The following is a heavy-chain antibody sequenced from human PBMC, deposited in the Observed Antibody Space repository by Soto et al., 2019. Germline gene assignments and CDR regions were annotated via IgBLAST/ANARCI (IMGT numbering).Heavy chain of an antibody. CDR2: INASDGNT. CDR1: GYTFTSYA. V-gene: IGHV1-46*01. J-gene: IGHJ4*02. CDR3: ARTTDTNPAPDY. D-gene: IGHD1-26*01. Sequence: ASVKVSCKASGYTFTSYAMHWVRQAPGQGLEWMGIINASDGNTNYARKFQARVSMTRDTSTSTVYMELSSLRSEDTAVYYCARTTDTNPAPDYWGQGTLVTVSS.